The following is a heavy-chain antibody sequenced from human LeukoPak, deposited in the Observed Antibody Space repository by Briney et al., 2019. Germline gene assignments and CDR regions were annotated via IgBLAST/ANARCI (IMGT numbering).Heavy chain of an antibody. CDR1: GYTFTSYD. V-gene: IGHV1-8*03. Sequence: GASVKVSCKASGYTFTSYDINWVRQATGQGLEWMGWMNPNSGNTGYAQKFQGRVTSTRNTSISTAYMELSSLRSEDTAVYYCARLDTAMGVDYWGQGTLVTVSS. CDR3: ARLDTAMGVDY. J-gene: IGHJ4*02. D-gene: IGHD5-18*01. CDR2: MNPNSGNT.